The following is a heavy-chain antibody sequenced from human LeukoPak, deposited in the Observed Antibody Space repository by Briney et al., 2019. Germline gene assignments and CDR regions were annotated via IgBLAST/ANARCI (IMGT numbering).Heavy chain of an antibody. CDR1: GFTFSSYG. J-gene: IGHJ4*02. V-gene: IGHV3-30*18. CDR3: AKDLSSGWYSRYYFDY. Sequence: GGSLRLSCAASGFTFSSYGMHRVRQAPGKGLEWVAVISYDGSNKYYADSVKGRFTISRDNSKNTLYLQMNSLRAEDTAVYYCAKDLSSGWYSRYYFDYWGQGTLVTVSS. D-gene: IGHD6-19*01. CDR2: ISYDGSNK.